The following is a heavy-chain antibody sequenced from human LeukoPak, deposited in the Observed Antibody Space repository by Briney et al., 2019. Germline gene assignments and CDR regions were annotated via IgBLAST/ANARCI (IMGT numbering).Heavy chain of an antibody. CDR2: IYYSGSP. V-gene: IGHV4-39*01. Sequence: SETLSLTCTVSGGSISSSSYYWGWIRQPPGKGLEWIGSIYYSGSPYYNPSLKSRVTISVDTSKNQFSLKLSSVTAADTAVYYCARLPKDPAMVTHAFDIWGQGTMVTVSS. CDR1: GGSISSSSYY. J-gene: IGHJ3*02. CDR3: ARLPKDPAMVTHAFDI. D-gene: IGHD5-18*01.